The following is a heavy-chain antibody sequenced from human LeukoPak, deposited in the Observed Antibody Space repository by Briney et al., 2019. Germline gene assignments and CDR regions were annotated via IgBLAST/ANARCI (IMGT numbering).Heavy chain of an antibody. CDR2: ISYDGSNK. Sequence: PGGSLRLSCAASGFTFSSYGMHWGRQAPGKGLEWVAVISYDGSNKYYADSVKGRFTISRDNSKNTLYLQMNSLRAEDTAVYYCAKGDSGLLWFGESALIDYWGQGTLVTVSS. D-gene: IGHD3-10*01. J-gene: IGHJ4*02. V-gene: IGHV3-30*18. CDR1: GFTFSSYG. CDR3: AKGDSGLLWFGESALIDY.